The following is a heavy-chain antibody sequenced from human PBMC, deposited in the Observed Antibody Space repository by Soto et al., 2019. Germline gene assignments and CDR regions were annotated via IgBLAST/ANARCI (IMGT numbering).Heavy chain of an antibody. J-gene: IGHJ6*03. V-gene: IGHV4-59*08. D-gene: IGHD3-3*01. CDR2: IYYSGST. CDR1: GGSISSYY. CDR3: ARLTPPHYDFWSGGFMDV. Sequence: QVQLQESGPGLVKPSETLSLTCTVSGGSISSYYWSWIRQPPGKGLAWIGYIYYSGSTNYNPSLKSRVTISVDTSKNQFSLKLSSVTAADTAVYYCARLTPPHYDFWSGGFMDVWGKGTTVTVSS.